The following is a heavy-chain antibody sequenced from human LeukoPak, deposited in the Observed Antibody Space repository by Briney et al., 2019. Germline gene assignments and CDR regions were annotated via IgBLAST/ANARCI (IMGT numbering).Heavy chain of an antibody. Sequence: GGSLRLSCAASGFGLSNSWMHWVRQAPGKGLVWVSRISPDAGTTTYADSVKGRCTISRDNVKNTVYLLMNSLRAEDTAVYYCARSLGGTASWGQGTVVTVSS. D-gene: IGHD1-26*01. V-gene: IGHV3-74*01. CDR3: ARSLGGTAS. CDR2: ISPDAGTT. CDR1: GFGLSNSW. J-gene: IGHJ5*02.